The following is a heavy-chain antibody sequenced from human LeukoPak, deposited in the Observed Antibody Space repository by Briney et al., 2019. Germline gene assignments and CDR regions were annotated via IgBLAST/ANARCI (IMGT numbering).Heavy chain of an antibody. V-gene: IGHV3-48*01. Sequence: PGGSLRLSCAAFGFTFSSYSMNWVRQAPGKGLEWVSYISSRSTTTYYADSVKGRFTISRDNDKNSLYLQMNSLRAEDTAVYYCARLRRYSSSWYGYFDLWGRGTLVTVSS. CDR1: GFTFSSYS. CDR2: ISSRSTTT. J-gene: IGHJ2*01. D-gene: IGHD6-13*01. CDR3: ARLRRYSSSWYGYFDL.